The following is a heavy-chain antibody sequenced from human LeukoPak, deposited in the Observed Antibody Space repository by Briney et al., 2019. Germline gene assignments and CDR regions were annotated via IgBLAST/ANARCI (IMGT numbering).Heavy chain of an antibody. J-gene: IGHJ4*02. D-gene: IGHD3-22*01. V-gene: IGHV1-18*01. CDR3: ARVYYYDSSHEVFDY. CDR1: GYTFTSYG. Sequence: ASVKASCKASGYTFTSYGISWVRQAPGQGLEWMGWVSAYNGNTNYAQKLQGRVTMTTDTSTSTAYMELRSLRSDDTAVYYCARVYYYDSSHEVFDYWGQGTLVTVSS. CDR2: VSAYNGNT.